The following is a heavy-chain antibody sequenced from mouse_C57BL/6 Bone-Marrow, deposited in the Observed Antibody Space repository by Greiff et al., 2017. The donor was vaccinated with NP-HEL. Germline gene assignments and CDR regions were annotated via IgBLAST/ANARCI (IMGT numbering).Heavy chain of an antibody. D-gene: IGHD1-1*01. CDR3: AGFLRSVDVDY. Sequence: EVKLQESGPGMVKPSPSLSLTCTVTGYSITSGYDWHWIRHFPGNKLEWMGYIRYSGSTNYNPSLKSRIPLTHDTSQNHFFLKLNSVTTEDTATCYCAGFLRSVDVDYWGQGTTLTVSS. CDR1: GYSITSGYD. V-gene: IGHV3-1*01. CDR2: IRYSGST. J-gene: IGHJ2*01.